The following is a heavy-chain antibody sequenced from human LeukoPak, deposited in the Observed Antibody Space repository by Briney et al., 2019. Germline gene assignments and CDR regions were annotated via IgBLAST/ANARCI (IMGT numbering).Heavy chain of an antibody. CDR2: IYSGGSI. CDR1: GFTFSRIA. V-gene: IGHV3-66*01. Sequence: GGSLRLSCAASGFTFSRIAMSWVRQAPGKGLEWVSVIYSGGSIHYADSVKGRFTISRDNSKNTLYLQMNSLRVEDTAVYYCARDRAVGDVVLDYWGQGSLVTVSS. J-gene: IGHJ4*02. CDR3: ARDRAVGDVVLDY. D-gene: IGHD2-15*01.